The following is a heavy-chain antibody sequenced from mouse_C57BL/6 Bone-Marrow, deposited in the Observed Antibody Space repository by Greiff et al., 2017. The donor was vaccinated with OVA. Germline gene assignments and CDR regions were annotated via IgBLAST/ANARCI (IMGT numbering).Heavy chain of an antibody. CDR2: IYPRDGST. CDR1: GYTFTSYD. V-gene: IGHV1-85*01. CDR3: AGGYSNWYFDV. Sequence: QVQLKQSGPELVKPGASVKLSCKASGYTFTSYDINWVKQRPGQGLEWIGWIYPRDGSTKYNEKFKGKATLTVDTSSSTAYMELHSLTSEDSAVYYCAGGYSNWYFDVWGTGTTVTVSS. D-gene: IGHD2-14*01. J-gene: IGHJ1*03.